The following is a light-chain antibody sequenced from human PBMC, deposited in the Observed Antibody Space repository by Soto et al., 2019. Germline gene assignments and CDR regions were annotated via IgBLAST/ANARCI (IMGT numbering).Light chain of an antibody. CDR1: SSDVGDYNY. V-gene: IGLV2-8*01. J-gene: IGLJ2*01. CDR3: AAWDDSLSGVV. Sequence: QSALTQPPSASGTPGQSVTIPCTGTSSDVGDYNYVSWYQQHPGKAPKLMIYEVSRRPSGVPDRFSGSKSGTSASLAISGLRTEDEAQYYCAAWDDSLSGVVFGGGTKLTVL. CDR2: EVS.